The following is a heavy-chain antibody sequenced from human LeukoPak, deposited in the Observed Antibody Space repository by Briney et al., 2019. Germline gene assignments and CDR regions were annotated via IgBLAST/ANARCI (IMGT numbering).Heavy chain of an antibody. CDR2: IDWDDDK. CDR1: GLSLSTIGVS. V-gene: IGHV2-70*11. CDR3: ARTQALDYYYSYMDV. J-gene: IGHJ6*03. Sequence: ESGPALVKPTQTLTLTCTFSGLSLSTIGVSVSWIRQPPGKALEWLARIDWDDDKYYTTSLKTRLTISKDTSKNQVVLTMTNMDPMDTATHYCARTQALDYYYSYMDVWGKGTTVTVSS.